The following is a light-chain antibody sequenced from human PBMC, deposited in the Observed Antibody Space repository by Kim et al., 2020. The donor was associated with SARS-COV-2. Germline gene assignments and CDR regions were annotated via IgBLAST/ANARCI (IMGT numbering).Light chain of an antibody. CDR2: RAS. CDR3: QQSITYPWT. CDR1: QNLSRW. Sequence: DIQMTQSPSTLSASVGDRVTITCRASQNLSRWLAWYQQKPGKAPKILIYRASSLESGVPSRFSGSGSGTEFTLTISSLQPDDFATYYCQQSITYPWTFGQGTKVDIK. V-gene: IGKV1-5*03. J-gene: IGKJ1*01.